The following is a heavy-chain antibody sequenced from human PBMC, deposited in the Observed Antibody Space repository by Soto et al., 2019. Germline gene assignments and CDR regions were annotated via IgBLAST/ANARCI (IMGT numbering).Heavy chain of an antibody. CDR2: IYYTGST. Sequence: SETLSLTCTVSGDSINNYYWSWIRQPPGKRLEWIGYIYYTGSTTHNPSLESRVTMSVDTSKNQFSLKLSSVNAADTAVYYCAKYRRTEAEGFTLDYWGRGTLVTVSS. D-gene: IGHD6-13*01. CDR1: GDSINNYY. J-gene: IGHJ4*02. CDR3: AKYRRTEAEGFTLDY. V-gene: IGHV4-59*01.